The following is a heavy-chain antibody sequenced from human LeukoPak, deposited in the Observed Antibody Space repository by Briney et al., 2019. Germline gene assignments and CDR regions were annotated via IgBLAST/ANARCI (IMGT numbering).Heavy chain of an antibody. CDR1: GYCCSSNW. Sequence: AGASLKISCKGFGYCCSSNWIGLLRQLPGKVLEWMGIIYPGDSDTSYSPSFQGQVTISADKSISTAYLQWSSLKASDTAMYYCATPLGGIDSWGQGTLVTVSS. CDR3: ATPLGGIDS. CDR2: IYPGDSDT. J-gene: IGHJ4*02. D-gene: IGHD4-23*01. V-gene: IGHV5-51*01.